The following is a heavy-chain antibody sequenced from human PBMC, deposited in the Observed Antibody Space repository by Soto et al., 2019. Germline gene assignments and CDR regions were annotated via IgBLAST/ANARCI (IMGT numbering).Heavy chain of an antibody. Sequence: QVQLVQSGAEVKKPGSSVKVSCKASGGTFSSYAISWVRQAPGQGLEWMGGIIPIFGTANYAQKFQGRATITADESTSTAYMELSSLRSEDTAVYYCASQKETKYNWNVGSYGMDVWGQGTTVTVSS. V-gene: IGHV1-69*01. D-gene: IGHD1-20*01. CDR2: IIPIFGTA. CDR1: GGTFSSYA. CDR3: ASQKETKYNWNVGSYGMDV. J-gene: IGHJ6*02.